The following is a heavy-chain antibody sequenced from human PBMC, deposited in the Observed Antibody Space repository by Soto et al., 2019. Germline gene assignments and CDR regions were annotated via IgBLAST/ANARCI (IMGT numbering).Heavy chain of an antibody. CDR3: ARDQRAFDY. J-gene: IGHJ4*02. V-gene: IGHV3-48*01. CDR1: GFTFSNYA. CDR2: ISSSSSTI. Sequence: PGGSLRLSCAASGFTFSNYAMNWVRQAPGKGLEWVSYISSSSSTIYYADSVKGRFTISRDNAKNSLYLQMNSLRAEDTAVYYRARDQRAFDYWGQGTLVTVSS.